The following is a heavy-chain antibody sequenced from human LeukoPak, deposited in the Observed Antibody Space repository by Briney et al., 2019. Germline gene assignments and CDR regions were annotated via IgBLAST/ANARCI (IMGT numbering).Heavy chain of an antibody. CDR1: GYTFTRYY. J-gene: IGHJ4*02. D-gene: IGHD3-22*01. V-gene: IGHV1-2*02. Sequence: ASVKVSCQASGYTFTRYYMHWVGQAPGQGREWMGWINPNSGGTNYVQKFQERVTMTRDTYISTAYMELSRLRSDDKAVYYCARDRAYYYDSSGYYGANDYWGQGTLVTVSS. CDR2: INPNSGGT. CDR3: ARDRAYYYDSSGYYGANDY.